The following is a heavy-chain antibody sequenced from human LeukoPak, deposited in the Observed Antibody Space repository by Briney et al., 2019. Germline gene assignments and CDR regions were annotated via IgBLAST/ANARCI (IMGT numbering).Heavy chain of an antibody. CDR3: AKDSGDYGDYEPGYFDY. D-gene: IGHD4-17*01. CDR1: GFTFSSYG. CDR2: ISYDGSDK. J-gene: IGHJ4*02. V-gene: IGHV3-30*18. Sequence: GGSLRLSCAASGFTFSSYGMHWVRQAPGKGLEWVAVISYDGSDKYYADSVKGRFTISRDNSKNTLYLQMNSLRAEDTAVYYCAKDSGDYGDYEPGYFDYWGQGTLVTVSS.